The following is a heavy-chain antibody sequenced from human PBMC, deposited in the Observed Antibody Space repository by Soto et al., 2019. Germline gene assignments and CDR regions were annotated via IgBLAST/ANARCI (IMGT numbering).Heavy chain of an antibody. CDR1: GESFSGYY. Sequence: SETLSLTCAVYGESFSGYYLSWIRQPPGKGLEWIGEINHSGSTNCNPSLKSRVTISVDTSKNQFSLKLSSLTAADTAVYYCARAFREVAGPYYYYYGMDVWGQGTTVTVSS. V-gene: IGHV4-34*01. CDR2: INHSGST. D-gene: IGHD1-26*01. J-gene: IGHJ6*02. CDR3: ARAFREVAGPYYYYYGMDV.